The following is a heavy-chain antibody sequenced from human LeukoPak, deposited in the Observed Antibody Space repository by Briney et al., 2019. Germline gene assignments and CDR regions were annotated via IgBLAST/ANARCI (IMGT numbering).Heavy chain of an antibody. CDR2: ISDSGSGT. CDR3: ARREVGATLGD. V-gene: IGHV3-23*01. J-gene: IGHJ4*02. Sequence: GGSLRLSCAASGFTFSSYGMSWVRQAPGKGLEWVSAISDSGSGTYYAASVKGRFTISRDNAKNSLYLQMNSLRAEDTAVYYCARREVGATLGDWGQGTLVTVSS. CDR1: GFTFSSYG. D-gene: IGHD1-26*01.